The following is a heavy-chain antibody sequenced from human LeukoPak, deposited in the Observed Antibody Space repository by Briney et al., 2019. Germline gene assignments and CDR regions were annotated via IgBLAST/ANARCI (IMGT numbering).Heavy chain of an antibody. CDR1: GYSFTSCW. CDR2: IYPGDSDT. CDR3: ARHRLSSYTYMDV. V-gene: IGHV5-51*01. D-gene: IGHD5-12*01. Sequence: GESLKISCKGSGYSFTSCWIGWVRQMPGKGLEWMGIIYPGDSDTRYSPSFQGQVTISADKSISTAYLQWSSLKASDTAMYYCARHRLSSYTYMDVWGKGTTVTISS. J-gene: IGHJ6*03.